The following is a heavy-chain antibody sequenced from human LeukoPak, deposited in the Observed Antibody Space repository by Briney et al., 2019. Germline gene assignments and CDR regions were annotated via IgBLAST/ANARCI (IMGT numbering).Heavy chain of an antibody. J-gene: IGHJ3*02. Sequence: SESLSLTCTVSGGSISSSSYYWGWIRQPPGKGLEWIGIIYYSGSTNYNPSLKSRVTISVDKSKNQFSLKLSSVTAADTAVYYCARMGGYSYGNDAFDIWGQGTMVTVSS. CDR2: IYYSGST. CDR3: ARMGGYSYGNDAFDI. D-gene: IGHD5-18*01. V-gene: IGHV4-39*07. CDR1: GGSISSSSYY.